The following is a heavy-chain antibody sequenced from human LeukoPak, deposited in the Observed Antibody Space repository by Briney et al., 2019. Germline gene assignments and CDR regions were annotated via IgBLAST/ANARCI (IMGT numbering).Heavy chain of an antibody. J-gene: IGHJ6*02. CDR3: ARGPIVVVPAAIFSYYYYGMDV. CDR1: GGTFSSYA. V-gene: IGHV1-69*13. CDR2: IIPIFGTA. D-gene: IGHD2-2*02. Sequence: GASVKVSCKASGGTFSSYAISWVRQAPGQGLEWMGGIIPIFGTANYAQKFQGRVTITADESTSTAYMELSSLRSEDTAVYYCARGPIVVVPAAIFSYYYYGMDVWGQGTTVTVSS.